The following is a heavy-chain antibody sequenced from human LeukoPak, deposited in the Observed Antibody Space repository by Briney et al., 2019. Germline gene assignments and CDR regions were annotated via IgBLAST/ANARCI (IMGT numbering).Heavy chain of an antibody. CDR2: INPSGGST. CDR1: GYTFTSDD. Sequence: APVKVSCKASGYTFTSDDMHWVRQAPGQGLEWMGIINPSGGSTSYAQKFQGRVTMTRDMSTSTVCMELSSLRSEDTAVYYCAILMGQLELRDYWGQGTLVTVSS. D-gene: IGHD1-7*01. J-gene: IGHJ4*02. CDR3: AILMGQLELRDY. V-gene: IGHV1-46*01.